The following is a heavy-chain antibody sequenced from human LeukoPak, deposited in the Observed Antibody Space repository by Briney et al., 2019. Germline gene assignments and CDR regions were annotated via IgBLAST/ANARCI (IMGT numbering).Heavy chain of an antibody. Sequence: ASVKVSCKASGDXLSSHAISWVRQAPGQGLEWLGRIFPIFGTSNYAQRFQGRVTITADESTSTAYMELSSLRSEDTAVYYCARADGYDIWTGYRGWFDPWGQGTLVTVSS. CDR3: ARADGYDIWTGYRGWFDP. CDR1: GDXLSSHA. CDR2: IFPIFGTS. D-gene: IGHD3-9*01. V-gene: IGHV1-69*13. J-gene: IGHJ5*02.